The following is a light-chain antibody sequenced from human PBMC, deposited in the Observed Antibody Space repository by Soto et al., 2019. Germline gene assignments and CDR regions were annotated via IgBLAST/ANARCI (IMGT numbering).Light chain of an antibody. J-gene: IGLJ3*02. Sequence: QSVLTQWPSASASLGASVKLNCTLSSWHSSYAIAWHQQQPEKGPRYLMKLKSDGSHTKGDGIPDRFSGSSSGSERYLNISGLQSEDEADYYCQTWGTGIWVFGAGTKLTVL. CDR3: QTWGTGIWV. CDR2: LKSDGSH. CDR1: SWHSSYA. V-gene: IGLV4-69*01.